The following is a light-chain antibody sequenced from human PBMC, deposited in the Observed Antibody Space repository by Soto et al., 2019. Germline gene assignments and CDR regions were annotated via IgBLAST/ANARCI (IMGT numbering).Light chain of an antibody. CDR3: QQSYNTPQLT. J-gene: IGKJ4*01. V-gene: IGKV1-39*01. CDR2: AAS. Sequence: DIQMTQSPSFLCASVGDRVTITCRASQDISDYLAWYQQKPGKAPELLIYAASTLQSGVPSRFSGSGSGTDFTLTISSLQPEDFATYYCQQSYNTPQLTFGGGTKVDIK. CDR1: QDISDY.